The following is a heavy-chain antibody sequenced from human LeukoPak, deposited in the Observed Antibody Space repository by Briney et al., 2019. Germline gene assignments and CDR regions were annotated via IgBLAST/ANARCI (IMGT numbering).Heavy chain of an antibody. CDR3: ARRERYFDWSAIDY. J-gene: IGHJ4*02. CDR2: IYPGDSGT. D-gene: IGHD3-9*01. V-gene: IGHV5-51*01. Sequence: GGSLKIACKASGYTFTSYWIGWVRQMPGKGLEWMGLIYPGDSGTRYSPSFQGQVTISADKSISTAYLQWSSLKASDTAIYYCARRERYFDWSAIDYWGQGTLVTVSS. CDR1: GYTFTSYW.